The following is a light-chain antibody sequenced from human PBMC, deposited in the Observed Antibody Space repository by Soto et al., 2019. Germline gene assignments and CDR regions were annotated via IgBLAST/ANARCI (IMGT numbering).Light chain of an antibody. Sequence: IVLTQSPATLSLSPGERATLSCRASQSVSSYLAWYQQKPGQAPRLLIYDASNRVTGIPARFSGSGSGTDFTLTISSLEPEDFAVYYCQQRSNRPRSFGQGTRLEI. CDR2: DAS. CDR1: QSVSSY. J-gene: IGKJ5*01. V-gene: IGKV3-11*01. CDR3: QQRSNRPRS.